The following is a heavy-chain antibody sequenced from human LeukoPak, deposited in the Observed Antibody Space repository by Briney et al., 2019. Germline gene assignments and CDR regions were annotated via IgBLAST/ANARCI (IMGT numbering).Heavy chain of an antibody. D-gene: IGHD5-12*01. CDR1: GGSISSSSYY. V-gene: IGHV4-39*07. J-gene: IGHJ4*02. Sequence: SETLSLTCTVSGGSISSSSYYWGWIRQPPGKGLEWIGSIYYSGSTYYNPSLKSRVTIPVDTSKNQFSLKLSSVTAADTAVYYCARRVATTWNFDYWGQGTLVTVSS. CDR3: ARRVATTWNFDY. CDR2: IYYSGST.